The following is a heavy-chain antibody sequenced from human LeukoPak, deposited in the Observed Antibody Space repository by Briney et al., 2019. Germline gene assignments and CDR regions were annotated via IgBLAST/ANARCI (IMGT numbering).Heavy chain of an antibody. CDR1: GDSIKSTSYH. CDR2: IYYSGTT. CDR3: ASEVASSVEY. Sequence: SETLSLTCTVSGDSIKSTSYHWGWIRQPPGKGLEWIGSIYYSGTTYYNPSLISRLTISVDTSRNQFSLRLSSVTAADTAVHHCASEVASSVEYWGQGSLVTVSS. J-gene: IGHJ4*02. V-gene: IGHV4-39*01. D-gene: IGHD3-10*01.